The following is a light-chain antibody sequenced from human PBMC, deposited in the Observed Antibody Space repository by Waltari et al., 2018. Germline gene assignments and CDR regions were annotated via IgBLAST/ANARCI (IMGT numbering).Light chain of an antibody. CDR3: QQSYSVPFT. V-gene: IGKV1-39*01. J-gene: IGKJ3*01. CDR2: AAS. Sequence: DIQVTQSPSSLSASVGDRVTITCRASQTINYYLNWYQQKPGKAPKLLIYAASRLHSGAPSRFSGTVSGTESTLTISSLQPEDFATYFCQQSYSVPFTFGPGTKVDIK. CDR1: QTINYY.